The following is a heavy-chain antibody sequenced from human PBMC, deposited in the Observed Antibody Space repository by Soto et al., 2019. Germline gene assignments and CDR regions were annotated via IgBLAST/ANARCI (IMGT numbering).Heavy chain of an antibody. V-gene: IGHV5-51*01. CDR1: GYSFTSYW. CDR3: ACSSSGWSRGDY. Sequence: GESLNISCKGSGYSFTSYWIGWVRQMPGKGLEWMGIIYPGDSDTRYDPSFQGQVTISADKSISTAYLQWSSLSASDTAIYYCACSSSGWSRGDYCGQGNLVTVSS. CDR2: IYPGDSDT. J-gene: IGHJ4*02. D-gene: IGHD6-19*01.